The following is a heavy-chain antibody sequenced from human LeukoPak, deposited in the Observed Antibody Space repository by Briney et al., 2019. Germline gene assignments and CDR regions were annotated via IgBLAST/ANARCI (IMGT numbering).Heavy chain of an antibody. J-gene: IGHJ4*02. Sequence: PGRSLRLSCAASGFTFDDYAMHWVQKAPGREMEWDSGISWNRGGIGYADSVKGRFNISRDHAKNSLELQMNSLRAEDMALYYCVREPLIVGGYYFDYWGQGTLVTVSS. D-gene: IGHD3-22*01. CDR2: ISWNRGGI. V-gene: IGHV3-9*03. CDR3: VREPLIVGGYYFDY. CDR1: GFTFDDYA.